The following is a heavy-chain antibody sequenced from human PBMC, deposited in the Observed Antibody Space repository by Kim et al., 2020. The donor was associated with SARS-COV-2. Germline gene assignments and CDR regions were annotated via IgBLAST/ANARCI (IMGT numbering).Heavy chain of an antibody. J-gene: IGHJ6*02. CDR2: IKQDGSEK. V-gene: IGHV3-7*01. Sequence: GGSLRLSCAASGFTSSSYWMSWVRQAPGKGLEWVANIKQDGSEKNYMDSVKGRFTISRDNAKNSLYLQMNSLRAEDTAVYYCARVGADGYYGDSGIRYSVGHYYYGMDVWGQGTTVTVSS. CDR1: GFTSSSYW. D-gene: IGHD3-10*01. CDR3: ARVGADGYYGDSGIRYSVGHYYYGMDV.